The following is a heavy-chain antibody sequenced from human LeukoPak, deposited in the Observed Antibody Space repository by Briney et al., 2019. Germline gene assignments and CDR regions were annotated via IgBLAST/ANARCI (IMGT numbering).Heavy chain of an antibody. Sequence: SETLSLTCTVSGYSISSGYYWGWIRQPPGKGLEWIGSIYHSGSTYYNPSLKSRVTISVDTSKNQFSLKLSSVTAADTAVYYCARVNYGDYVWFDPWGQGTLVTVSS. CDR1: GYSISSGYY. D-gene: IGHD4-17*01. CDR2: IYHSGST. CDR3: ARVNYGDYVWFDP. J-gene: IGHJ5*02. V-gene: IGHV4-38-2*02.